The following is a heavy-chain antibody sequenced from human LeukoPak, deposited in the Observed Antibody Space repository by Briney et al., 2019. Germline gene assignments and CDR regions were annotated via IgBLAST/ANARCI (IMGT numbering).Heavy chain of an antibody. D-gene: IGHD6-19*01. Sequence: GGSLRLSCAASGFTFSSYAMSWVRQAPGKGLEWVANIKQEGSAKYYVDSVKGRFTISRDNAKNSLYLQMNSLSAEDTAVYYCARRYSSGWYKEQYYFDYWGQGTLVTVSS. CDR3: ARRYSSGWYKEQYYFDY. J-gene: IGHJ4*02. V-gene: IGHV3-7*01. CDR1: GFTFSSYA. CDR2: IKQEGSAK.